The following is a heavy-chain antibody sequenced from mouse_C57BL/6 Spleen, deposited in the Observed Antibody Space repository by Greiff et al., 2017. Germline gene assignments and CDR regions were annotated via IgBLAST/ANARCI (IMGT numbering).Heavy chain of an antibody. CDR3: ARYLTTVRYFDV. V-gene: IGHV1-18*01. Sequence: VQLQQSGPELVKPGASVKIPCKASGYTFTDYNMDWVKQSHGKSLEWIGDINPNNGGTIYNQKFKGKATLTVDKSSSTAYMELRSLTSEDTAVYYCARYLTTVRYFDVWGTGTTVTVSS. CDR2: INPNNGGT. D-gene: IGHD1-1*01. CDR1: GYTFTDYN. J-gene: IGHJ1*03.